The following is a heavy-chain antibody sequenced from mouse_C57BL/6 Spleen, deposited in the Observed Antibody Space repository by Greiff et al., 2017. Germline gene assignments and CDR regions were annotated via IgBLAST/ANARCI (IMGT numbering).Heavy chain of an antibody. J-gene: IGHJ3*01. V-gene: IGHV3-6*01. CDR3: ARDSSGLLFAY. CDR2: ISYDGSN. Sequence: EVQRVESGPGLVKPSQSLSLTCSVTGYSITSGYYWNWIRQFPGNKLEWMGYISYDGSNNYNPSLKNRISITRDTSKNQFFLKLNSVTTEDTATYYCARDSSGLLFAYWGQGTLVTVSA. D-gene: IGHD3-2*02. CDR1: GYSITSGYY.